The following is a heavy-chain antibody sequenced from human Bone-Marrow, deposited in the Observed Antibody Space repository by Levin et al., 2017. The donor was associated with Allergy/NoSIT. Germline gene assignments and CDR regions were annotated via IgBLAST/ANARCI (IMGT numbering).Heavy chain of an antibody. CDR2: ISGSSSYI. J-gene: IGHJ5*02. D-gene: IGHD3-3*01. Sequence: GESLKISCLASGFSLGDYTMNWVRQAPGKGLEWITSISGSSSYIFYADSVNGRFTVSRDNAKNSVYLQLGSLRGDDTAIYFCARDQDYGFLSGLGWFDPWGQGTQVTVSS. CDR3: ARDQDYGFLSGLGWFDP. CDR1: GFSLGDYT. V-gene: IGHV3-21*06.